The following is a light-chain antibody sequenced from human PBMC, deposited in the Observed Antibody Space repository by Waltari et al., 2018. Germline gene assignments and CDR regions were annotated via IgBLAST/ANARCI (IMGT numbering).Light chain of an antibody. J-gene: IGKJ3*01. V-gene: IGKV1-33*01. CDR2: DAS. CDR3: QQYDSHHLFT. Sequence: DIQMTQSPSSLSASIGDRVTITCQASQDIGNFLNWYQQRPGKAPNLLIFDASHLKTGVPSRFSGSGSGTDFTFTISSLQPEDIATYYCQQYDSHHLFTFGPGTKVDIK. CDR1: QDIGNF.